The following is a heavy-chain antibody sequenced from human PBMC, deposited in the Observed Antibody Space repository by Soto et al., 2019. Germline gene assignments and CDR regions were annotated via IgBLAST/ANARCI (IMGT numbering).Heavy chain of an antibody. V-gene: IGHV1-3*01. Sequence: GASVKVSCKASGYTFTSYAMHWVRQAPGQRLEWMGWINAGNGNTKYSQKFQGRVTFTRDTSASTAYMELSSLRSEDTAVYYCARSLLAEWELNVNRYYFDYWGQGTLVTVSS. CDR1: GYTFTSYA. CDR2: INAGNGNT. J-gene: IGHJ4*02. D-gene: IGHD1-7*01. CDR3: ARSLLAEWELNVNRYYFDY.